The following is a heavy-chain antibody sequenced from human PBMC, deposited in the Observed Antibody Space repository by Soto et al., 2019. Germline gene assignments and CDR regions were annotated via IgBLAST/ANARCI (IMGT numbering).Heavy chain of an antibody. CDR1: GYSISSSNW. CDR2: IYYSGST. D-gene: IGHD4-17*01. Sequence: SETLSLTCAVSGYSISSSNWWSWIRQPPGKGLEWIGYIYYSGSTNYNPSLKSRVTISVDTSKNQFSLKLSSVTAADTAVYYCARRYGASFDYWGQGTLVTVSS. CDR3: ARRYGASFDY. V-gene: IGHV4-28*01. J-gene: IGHJ4*02.